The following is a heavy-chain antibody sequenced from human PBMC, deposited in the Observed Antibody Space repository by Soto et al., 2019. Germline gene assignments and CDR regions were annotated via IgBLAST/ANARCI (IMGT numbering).Heavy chain of an antibody. Sequence: QVTLKESGPVLVKPTETLTLICTVSGFSLCNARMGVSWIRQPPGKALEWLAHIFSNDEKSYSTSLKSKLTISKYTSKSQVVLTMTNMDPVDTATYDWARIRGDYGYWYFDLWGRGTLVTVSS. D-gene: IGHD4-17*01. CDR1: GFSLCNARMG. V-gene: IGHV2-26*01. CDR2: IFSNDEK. J-gene: IGHJ2*01. CDR3: ARIRGDYGYWYFDL.